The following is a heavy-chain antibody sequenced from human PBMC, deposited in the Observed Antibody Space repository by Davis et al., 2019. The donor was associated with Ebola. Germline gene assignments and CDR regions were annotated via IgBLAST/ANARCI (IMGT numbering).Heavy chain of an antibody. V-gene: IGHV3-30*02. CDR2: IRYDGSNK. CDR1: GFTFSNYG. Sequence: GESLKISCAASGFTFSNYGVHWVRQAPGKRLEWVAFIRYDGSNKYYADSVKGRFTISRGNSKNTLYLQMNSLRAEDRAVYYCAKGPHWGQGTLVTVSS. CDR3: AKGPH. J-gene: IGHJ4*02.